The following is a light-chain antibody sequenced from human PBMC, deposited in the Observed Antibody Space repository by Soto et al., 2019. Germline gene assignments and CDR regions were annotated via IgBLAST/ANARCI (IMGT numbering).Light chain of an antibody. J-gene: IGKJ2*01. CDR3: LQYNSYPRT. V-gene: IGKV1-17*01. Sequence: DIQMTQSPSSLSASVGDRVTFTCRASKGIRNDLGWYQQKPGKAPKRLIYAASSLQSGVPSRFSGSGTDFTLEFTLTISSLQPEDFATYYCLQYNSYPRTFGQGTKLEIK. CDR1: KGIRND. CDR2: AAS.